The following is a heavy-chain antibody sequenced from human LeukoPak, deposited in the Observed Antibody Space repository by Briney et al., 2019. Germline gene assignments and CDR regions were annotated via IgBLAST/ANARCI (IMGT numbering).Heavy chain of an antibody. J-gene: IGHJ6*04. CDR2: IYYSGST. CDR1: GGSISSYY. Sequence: PSETLSLTCTVSGGSISSYYWSWIRQPPGKGLEWIGYIYYSGSTNYNPSLKSRVTISVDTSKNQFSLKLSSVTAADTAVYYCARALRPSSGDYAWGSYRYRADYYGMDVWGKGTTVTVSS. D-gene: IGHD3-16*02. V-gene: IGHV4-59*01. CDR3: ARALRPSSGDYAWGSYRYRADYYGMDV.